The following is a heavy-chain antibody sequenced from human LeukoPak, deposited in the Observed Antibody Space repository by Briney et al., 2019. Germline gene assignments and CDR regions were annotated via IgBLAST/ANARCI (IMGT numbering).Heavy chain of an antibody. J-gene: IGHJ4*02. Sequence: PGGSLRLSCAASGFTVSGNHMNWVRQAPGKGLEWVSIIYYGGNTFYADSVKGRFTISRDNSKNTLYLQINSLRAEDTAVYYCAALSGVGVKIGFDHWGQGTLVTVSS. CDR2: IYYGGNT. CDR3: AALSGVGVKIGFDH. D-gene: IGHD1-26*01. CDR1: GFTVSGNH. V-gene: IGHV3-66*01.